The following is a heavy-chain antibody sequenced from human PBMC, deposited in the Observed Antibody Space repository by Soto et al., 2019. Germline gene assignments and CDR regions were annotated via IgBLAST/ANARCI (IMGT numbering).Heavy chain of an antibody. CDR3: AKDTKGFWSGYPGTSGGMDV. CDR2: ISWDGGST. CDR1: GFTFDDYA. D-gene: IGHD3-3*01. Sequence: GGSLRLSCAASGFTFDDYAMHWVRQAPGKGLEWVSLISWDGGSTYYADSVKGRFTISRDNSKNSLYLQMNSLRAEDTALYYCAKDTKGFWSGYPGTSGGMDVWGQGTTVTVSS. V-gene: IGHV3-43D*04. J-gene: IGHJ6*02.